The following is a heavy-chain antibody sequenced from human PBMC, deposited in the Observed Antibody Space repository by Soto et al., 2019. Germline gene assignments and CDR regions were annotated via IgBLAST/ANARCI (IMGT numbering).Heavy chain of an antibody. CDR1: GDTFNNYA. V-gene: IGHV1-69*01. CDR3: ARVEMAVTKVIIARFDP. CDR2: ITPRFATT. D-gene: IGHD2-21*01. J-gene: IGHJ5*02. Sequence: QVLLVQSGPEVQKPGSSVKVSCRTSGDTFNNYAITWVRQARGQGLEWMGGITPRFATTTYAQRFQGRLTLIADESSTTVHMQLTSLGSDATPVYYCARVEMAVTKVIIARFDPWGPGDLLTVSS.